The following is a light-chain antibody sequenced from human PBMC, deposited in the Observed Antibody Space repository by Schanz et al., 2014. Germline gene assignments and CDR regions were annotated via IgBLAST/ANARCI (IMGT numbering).Light chain of an antibody. CDR2: EVS. Sequence: QSALTQPPSASGSPGQSVTISCTGTSSDVGGYDYVSWYQQHPGKAPKLMIYEVSKRPSGVPDRFSGSKSGNTASLTVSGLQAEDEADYYCQSYDSSLSCWVFGGGTKLTVL. CDR3: QSYDSSLSCWV. J-gene: IGLJ3*02. CDR1: SSDVGGYDY. V-gene: IGLV2-8*01.